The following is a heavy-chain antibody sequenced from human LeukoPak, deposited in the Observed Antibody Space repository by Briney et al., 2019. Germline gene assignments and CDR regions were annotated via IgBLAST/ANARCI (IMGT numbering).Heavy chain of an antibody. D-gene: IGHD5-18*01. Sequence: SVKVSCKASGYTFTSYYMRWVRQAPGQGLEWMGGIIPIFGTANYAQKFQGRVTITADESTSTAYMELSSLRSEDTAVYYCARMDTAMAFDYWGQGTLVTVSS. CDR2: IIPIFGTA. CDR1: GYTFTSYY. V-gene: IGHV1-69*13. J-gene: IGHJ4*02. CDR3: ARMDTAMAFDY.